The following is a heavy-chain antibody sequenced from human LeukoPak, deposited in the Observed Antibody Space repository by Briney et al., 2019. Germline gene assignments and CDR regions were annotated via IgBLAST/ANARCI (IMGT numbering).Heavy chain of an antibody. V-gene: IGHV3-48*01. CDR1: GFIFRSYS. Sequence: GESLRLSCAASGFIFRSYSMNWVRQAPGKGLEWVSYIDSTSSTIFNADSVKGRFTISRDNAKNSLYLQMNSLRAEDTAVYYCARGVGSSGWPNYFDYWGQGTLVTVSS. CDR3: ARGVGSSGWPNYFDY. D-gene: IGHD6-25*01. CDR2: IDSTSSTI. J-gene: IGHJ4*02.